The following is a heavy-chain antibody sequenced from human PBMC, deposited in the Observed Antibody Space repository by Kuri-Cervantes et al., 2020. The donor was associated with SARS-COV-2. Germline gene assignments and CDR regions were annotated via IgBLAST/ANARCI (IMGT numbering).Heavy chain of an antibody. V-gene: IGHV3-43D*03. D-gene: IGHD7-27*01. J-gene: IGHJ4*02. CDR2: ISWDGGST. Sequence: GESLKISCAASGFTFDDYAMHWVRQAPGKGLEWVSLISWDGGSTYYADSVKGRFTISRDNSKNTLYLQMNSLRAEDTAVYYCAKDPSNWGYFDYWGQGTLVTVSS. CDR1: GFTFDDYA. CDR3: AKDPSNWGYFDY.